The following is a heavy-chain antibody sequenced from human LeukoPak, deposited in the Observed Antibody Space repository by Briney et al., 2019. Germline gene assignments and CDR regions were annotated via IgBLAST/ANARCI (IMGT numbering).Heavy chain of an antibody. V-gene: IGHV3-30*03. CDR1: GFTFTDYF. CDR3: AREGYYGSGSPPSLYFDY. Sequence: AGGSLRLSCVASGFTFTDYFMSWVRQAPGKGLEWVAVTSSDLNVKLYADSVKGRFTISRDNSRSTLYLQMNSLRPEDTAIYYCAREGYYGSGSPPSLYFDYWGQGTLVTVSS. CDR2: TSSDLNVK. J-gene: IGHJ4*02. D-gene: IGHD3-10*01.